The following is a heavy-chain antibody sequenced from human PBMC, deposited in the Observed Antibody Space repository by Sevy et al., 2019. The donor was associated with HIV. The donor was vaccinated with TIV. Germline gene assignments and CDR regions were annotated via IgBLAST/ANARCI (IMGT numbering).Heavy chain of an antibody. J-gene: IGHJ1*01. CDR2: INTNTGNP. V-gene: IGHV7-4-1*02. D-gene: IGHD3-22*01. CDR1: GYTFTSYA. Sequence: ASVKVSCKASGYTFTSYAMNWVRQAPGQGLEWMGWINTNTGNPTYAQGFTGRFVFSLDTSVSTAYLQISSLKAEDTAVYFCARDPGLLSYYYDAQYFQHWGQGTLVTVSS. CDR3: ARDPGLLSYYYDAQYFQH.